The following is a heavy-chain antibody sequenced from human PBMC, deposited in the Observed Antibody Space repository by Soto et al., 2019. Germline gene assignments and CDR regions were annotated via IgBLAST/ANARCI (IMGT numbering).Heavy chain of an antibody. Sequence: SETLSLTCTVSCGSISSYYWSWIRQPPGKGLEWIGYIYYSGSTNYNPSLKSRVTISVDTSKNQFSLKLSSVTAADTAVYYCASHPFYGDYVYYWGQGTLVTVSS. D-gene: IGHD4-17*01. CDR2: IYYSGST. J-gene: IGHJ4*02. V-gene: IGHV4-59*08. CDR1: CGSISSYY. CDR3: ASHPFYGDYVYY.